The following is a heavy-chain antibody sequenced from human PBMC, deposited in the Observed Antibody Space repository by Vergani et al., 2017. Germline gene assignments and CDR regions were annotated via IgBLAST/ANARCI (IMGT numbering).Heavy chain of an antibody. CDR3: ARDVFYYDSSGYYSGFFDY. CDR1: GFTFSSYS. D-gene: IGHD3-22*01. Sequence: EVQLVESGGGLVKPGGSLRLSCAASGFTFSSYSMNWVRQAPGKGLEWVSSISSSISYIYYADSVKGRFTISRDNAKNSLYLQMNSLRAEDTAVYYCARDVFYYDSSGYYSGFFDYWGQGTLVTVSS. J-gene: IGHJ4*02. V-gene: IGHV3-21*01. CDR2: ISSSISYI.